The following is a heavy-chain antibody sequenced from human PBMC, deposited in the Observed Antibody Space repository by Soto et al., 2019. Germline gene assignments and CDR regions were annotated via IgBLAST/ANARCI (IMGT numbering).Heavy chain of an antibody. J-gene: IGHJ6*02. D-gene: IGHD3-10*01. Sequence: QVHLVQSGAEVKKPGASVKVSCKASGYTFTNYDINWVRQAPGQGLEWMGWISTYTGNTNYAQKLQDRVTMTTDTATSTAYMELRSLRSADTAVYYCARGYYYGSGRPTPGGMDVWGQGTTVTVSS. CDR2: ISTYTGNT. CDR3: ARGYYYGSGRPTPGGMDV. V-gene: IGHV1-18*01. CDR1: GYTFTNYD.